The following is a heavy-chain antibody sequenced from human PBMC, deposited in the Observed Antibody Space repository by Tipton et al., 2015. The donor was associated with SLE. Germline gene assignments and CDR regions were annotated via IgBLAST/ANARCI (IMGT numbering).Heavy chain of an antibody. Sequence: TLSLTCAVYGGSFSGYYWSWIRQPPGKGLEWIGEINHSGGTNYNPSLKSRVTISVDTSKNQFSLKLSSVTAADTAVHYCARGFLEWLFDDAFDIWGQGTMVTVSS. CDR1: GGSFSGYY. D-gene: IGHD3-3*01. CDR3: ARGFLEWLFDDAFDI. J-gene: IGHJ3*02. CDR2: INHSGGT. V-gene: IGHV4-34*01.